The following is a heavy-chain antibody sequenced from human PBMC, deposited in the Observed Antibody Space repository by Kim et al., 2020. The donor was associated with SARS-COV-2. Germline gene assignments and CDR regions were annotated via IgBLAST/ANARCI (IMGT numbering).Heavy chain of an antibody. V-gene: IGHV4-59*01. CDR1: GGSISSYY. CDR2: IYYSGST. Sequence: SETLSLTCTVSGGSISSYYWSWIRQPPGKGLEWIGYIYYSGSTNYNPSLKSRVTISVDTSKNQFSLKLSSVTAADTAVYYCARDSGYSNYVSYYYYGMDVWGQGTTVTVSS. CDR3: ARDSGYSNYVSYYYYGMDV. J-gene: IGHJ6*02. D-gene: IGHD4-4*01.